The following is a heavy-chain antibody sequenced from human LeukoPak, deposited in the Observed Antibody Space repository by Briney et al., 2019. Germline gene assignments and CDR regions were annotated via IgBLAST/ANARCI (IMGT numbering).Heavy chain of an antibody. V-gene: IGHV3-9*01. CDR2: ISWTSGSM. CDR3: ARDKGGSGWYYFDY. Sequence: PGRSLRLSCAASGFTFDDYAMNWVRQAPGKGLEWVSGISWTSGSMGYADSVKGRFTISRDNAKNSLYLQMNSLRAEDTAVYYCARDKGGSGWYYFDYWGQGTLVTVSS. D-gene: IGHD6-19*01. J-gene: IGHJ4*02. CDR1: GFTFDDYA.